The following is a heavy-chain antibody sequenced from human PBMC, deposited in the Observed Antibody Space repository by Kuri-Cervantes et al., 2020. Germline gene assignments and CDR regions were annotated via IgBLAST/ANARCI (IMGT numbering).Heavy chain of an antibody. D-gene: IGHD4-17*01. Sequence: GESLKISCAASGFSFSTYDMTWARQAPGKGLEWVSVISGSGGYTYYADSVKGRFTISRDNSKNTLYLQMNSLRAEDTAVYYCAKDRVPWGVTTNDYWGQGTLVTVSS. CDR2: ISGSGGYT. CDR3: AKDRVPWGVTTNDY. J-gene: IGHJ4*02. V-gene: IGHV3-23*01. CDR1: GFSFSTYD.